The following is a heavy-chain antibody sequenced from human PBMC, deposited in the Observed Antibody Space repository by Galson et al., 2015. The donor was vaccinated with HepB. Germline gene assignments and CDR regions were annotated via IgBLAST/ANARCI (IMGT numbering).Heavy chain of an antibody. CDR2: ISSNGGST. CDR1: GFTFSRCA. CDR3: AREGGSSGYMDY. D-gene: IGHD3-22*01. J-gene: IGHJ4*02. Sequence: SLRLSCAASGFTFSRCAMHRVRQAPGKGLEYVSAISSNGGSTYYANSVKGRFTISRDNSKNTLYLQMDSLRAEDMAVYYCAREGGSSGYMDYWGQGTLVTVSS. V-gene: IGHV3-64*01.